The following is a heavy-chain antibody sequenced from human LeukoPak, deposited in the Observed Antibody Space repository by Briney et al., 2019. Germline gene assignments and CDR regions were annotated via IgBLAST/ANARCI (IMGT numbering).Heavy chain of an antibody. Sequence: GGSLRLSCAVSGVTFSSYAMSWVRQAPGKGLEWVSAISSSGGSTYYADSVRGRFIISRDNSKSTLFLRMYSLRAEDTAVYYCAKDATVTMGEFDYWGQGTLVTVSS. CDR3: AKDATVTMGEFDY. V-gene: IGHV3-23*01. D-gene: IGHD4-17*01. J-gene: IGHJ4*02. CDR1: GVTFSSYA. CDR2: ISSSGGST.